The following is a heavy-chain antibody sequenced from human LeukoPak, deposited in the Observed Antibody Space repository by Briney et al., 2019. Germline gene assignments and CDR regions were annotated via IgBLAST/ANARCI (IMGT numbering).Heavy chain of an antibody. CDR3: AGQWQSTGFDY. CDR1: GYSISSGYY. D-gene: IGHD2-2*01. CDR2: IYHSGST. Sequence: SETLSLTCAVSGYSISSGYYWGWIRQPPGKGLEWIGSIYHSGSTHYNSSLKSRITISVDTSKNQFSLKLSSVTAADTAVYYCAGQWQSTGFDYWGQGTLVAVSS. J-gene: IGHJ4*02. V-gene: IGHV4-38-2*01.